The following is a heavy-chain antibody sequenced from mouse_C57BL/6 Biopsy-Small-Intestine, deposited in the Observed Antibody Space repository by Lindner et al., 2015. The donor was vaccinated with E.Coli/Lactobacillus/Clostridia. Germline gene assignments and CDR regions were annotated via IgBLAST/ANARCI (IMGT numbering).Heavy chain of an antibody. Sequence: VQLQESGPELVKPGASVKMSCKASGYSFTGYNMHWVKQSHGKSLEWIGYIDPYNGATRYNQKFKGKATLTVDKSSSTANMQLNSLTSEDSAVYYCARSKGYDYSDYWGRRHHSHGLL. CDR2: IDPYNGAT. CDR1: GYSFTGYN. V-gene: IGHV1S135*01. CDR3: ARSKGYDYSDY. J-gene: IGHJ2*01. D-gene: IGHD2-3*01.